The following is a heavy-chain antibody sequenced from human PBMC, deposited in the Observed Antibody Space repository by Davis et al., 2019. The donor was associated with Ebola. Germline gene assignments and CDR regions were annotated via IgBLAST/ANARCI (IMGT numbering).Heavy chain of an antibody. CDR1: ASTFGIYG. J-gene: IGHJ4*02. Sequence: PGGSLRLSCAASASTFGIYGMHWVRQAPGKGLEWLANMLHDGSEKYSAGPVKGRFTISRDNARNSFYLQMNSLRVEDTAVYYCARDNYWKLDYWGQGILVTVSS. V-gene: IGHV3-7*01. CDR2: MLHDGSEK. D-gene: IGHD4-11*01. CDR3: ARDNYWKLDY.